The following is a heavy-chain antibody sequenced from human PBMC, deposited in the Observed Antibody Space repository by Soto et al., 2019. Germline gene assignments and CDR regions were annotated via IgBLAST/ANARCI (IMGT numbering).Heavy chain of an antibody. CDR1: GFTVSANY. D-gene: IGHD1-20*01. Sequence: GGSLRLSCAASGFTVSANYMGWVRLAPGEGLEWVSVLSSGGRTYYPDSVEGRFTISGDNSKNTVYLQMHSLRAEDTAVYYCATNNTPGGMDVWGQGTTVTVSS. CDR2: LSSGGRT. V-gene: IGHV3-53*01. J-gene: IGHJ6*02. CDR3: ATNNTPGGMDV.